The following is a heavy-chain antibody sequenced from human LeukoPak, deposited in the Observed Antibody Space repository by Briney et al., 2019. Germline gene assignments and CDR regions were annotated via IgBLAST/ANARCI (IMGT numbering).Heavy chain of an antibody. J-gene: IGHJ5*02. V-gene: IGHV1-69*01. CDR2: IIPIFGTA. D-gene: IGHD4-11*01. CDR1: GGTFSSYA. CDR3: ARDDSVTRNWFDP. Sequence: SVKVSCKASGGTFSSYAISWVRQAPGQGPEWMGGIIPIFGTANYAQKFQGRVTITADESTSTAYMELSSLRSEDTAVYYCARDDSVTRNWFDPWGQGTLVTVSS.